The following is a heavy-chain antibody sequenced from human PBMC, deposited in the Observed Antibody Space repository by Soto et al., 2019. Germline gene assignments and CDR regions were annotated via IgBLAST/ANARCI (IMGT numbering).Heavy chain of an antibody. CDR1: GFTFSSYG. V-gene: IGHV3-30*03. D-gene: IGHD3-10*01. CDR3: APWFGAFDP. J-gene: IGHJ5*02. CDR2: ISYDGSNK. Sequence: WGPLRLSCGASGFTFSSYGMHWVRQAPGKGLEWVAVISYDGSNKYYADSVKGRFTISRDNSKNTLYLQMNSLRAEDTAVYYCAPWFGAFDPWGQGTLVTVSS.